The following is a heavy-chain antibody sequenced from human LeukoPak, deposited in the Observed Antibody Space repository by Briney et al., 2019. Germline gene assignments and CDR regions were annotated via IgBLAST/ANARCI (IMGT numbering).Heavy chain of an antibody. Sequence: QSGGSLRLSCVASGFTFRSYWMSWVRQAPGKGLEWVANMKQDGSEKYYVDSVKGRFTISRDNAKNSLYLQMNSLRAEGTAVYYCARGIEDRITIFGYWGQGTLVTVSS. V-gene: IGHV3-7*03. J-gene: IGHJ4*02. D-gene: IGHD3-3*01. CDR1: GFTFRSYW. CDR3: ARGIEDRITIFGY. CDR2: MKQDGSEK.